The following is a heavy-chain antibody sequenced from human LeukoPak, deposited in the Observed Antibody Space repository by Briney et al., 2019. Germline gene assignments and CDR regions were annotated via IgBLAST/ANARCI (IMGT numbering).Heavy chain of an antibody. J-gene: IGHJ4*02. CDR1: GFTFSSYA. CDR2: ISYDGSNK. Sequence: PGGSLRLSCAAYGFTFSSYATHWVRQAPGKGLEWVAVISYDGSNKYYADSVKGRFTISRDNAKNSLYLQRTSLIDEDTAVYYCARGICDGCWSGEWFVYWGQGTLVTVSS. V-gene: IGHV3-30-3*01. CDR3: ARGICDGCWSGEWFVY. D-gene: IGHD3-3*01.